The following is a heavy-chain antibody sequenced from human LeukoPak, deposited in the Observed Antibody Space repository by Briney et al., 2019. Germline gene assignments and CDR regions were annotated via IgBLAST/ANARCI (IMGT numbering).Heavy chain of an antibody. D-gene: IGHD3-16*01. J-gene: IGHJ4*02. V-gene: IGHV3-23*01. CDR1: GFTFSSYA. Sequence: GGSLRLSCAASGFTFSSYAMSWVRQAPGKGLGWVSAISGSGGSTYYADSVKGRFTISRDNSKNTLYLQMNSLRAEDTAVYYCAKDVSVMITFGGVKYWGQGTLVTVSS. CDR3: AKDVSVMITFGGVKY. CDR2: ISGSGGST.